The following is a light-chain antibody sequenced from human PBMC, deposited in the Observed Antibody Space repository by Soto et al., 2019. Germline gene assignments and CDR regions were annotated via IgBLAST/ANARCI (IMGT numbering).Light chain of an antibody. CDR3: QQSDSTPRT. Sequence: EIPGAQSPTFKARYVVERGTIAGLASQGISSSLAWYQQRPGAAPRLLIYGASNLQSGVPSRFSGSGSGTEFALTISSLRPEDAATSYCQQSDSTPRTYGQGTKVDIK. CDR2: GAS. V-gene: IGKV1-39*01. J-gene: IGKJ1*01. CDR1: QGISSS.